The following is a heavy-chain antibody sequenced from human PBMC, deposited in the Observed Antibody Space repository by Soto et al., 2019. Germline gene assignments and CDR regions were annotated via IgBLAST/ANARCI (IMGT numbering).Heavy chain of an antibody. V-gene: IGHV4-61*01. CDR1: GGSVSSGSYY. CDR2: VYYTGST. J-gene: IGHJ4*02. D-gene: IGHD1-26*01. CDR3: ARLGGSFAVPHFDS. Sequence: SETLSLTCTVSGGSVSSGSYYWSWIRQPPGKGLEWIAYVYYTGSTNYSPSLKSRVTISVDTSKNQFSLKLRSVTAADTAVYYCARLGGSFAVPHFDSWGQGTLVTVSS.